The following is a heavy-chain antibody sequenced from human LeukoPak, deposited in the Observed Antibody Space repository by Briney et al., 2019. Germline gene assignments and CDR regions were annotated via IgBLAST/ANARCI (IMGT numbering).Heavy chain of an antibody. J-gene: IGHJ3*01. Sequence: GRSLRLSCAASGFTFSSYAMHWVRQAPGKGLEWVAVISYVENDKYYADSVKGRFTISRDNSKNTLYLQMNSLRPEDTAVYYCAKSLNRLRSQDAFDLWGQGTMVTVSS. V-gene: IGHV3-30-3*01. CDR2: ISYVENDK. CDR3: AKSLNRLRSQDAFDL. D-gene: IGHD3-10*01. CDR1: GFTFSSYA.